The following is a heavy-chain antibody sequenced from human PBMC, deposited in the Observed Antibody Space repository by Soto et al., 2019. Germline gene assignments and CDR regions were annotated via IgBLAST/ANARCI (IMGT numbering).Heavy chain of an antibody. Sequence: SETLSLTCTVSGGSISSGGYSWTWIRQSPGKGLEWIGYTYQSGSAYYNPSLKSRVTISVDRSKNQFSLNLTSVTAADAAVYYCARDYYGMDVWGQGTTVTV. CDR3: ARDYYGMDV. CDR2: TYQSGSA. CDR1: GGSISSGGYS. J-gene: IGHJ6*02. V-gene: IGHV4-30-2*06.